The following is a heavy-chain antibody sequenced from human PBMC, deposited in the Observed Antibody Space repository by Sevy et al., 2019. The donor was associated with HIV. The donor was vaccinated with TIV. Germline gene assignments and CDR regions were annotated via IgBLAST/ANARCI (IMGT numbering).Heavy chain of an antibody. D-gene: IGHD3-22*01. Sequence: ASVKVSCKASGYTFTSYGISWVRQAPGQGLEWMGWISAYNGNTNYAQTLQGRVTMTTDTSTSTAYMELRSLRSDDTAVYYCARDLPHYYDSSGYYYGMDVWGQGTTVTVSS. J-gene: IGHJ6*02. CDR1: GYTFTSYG. CDR3: ARDLPHYYDSSGYYYGMDV. CDR2: ISAYNGNT. V-gene: IGHV1-18*01.